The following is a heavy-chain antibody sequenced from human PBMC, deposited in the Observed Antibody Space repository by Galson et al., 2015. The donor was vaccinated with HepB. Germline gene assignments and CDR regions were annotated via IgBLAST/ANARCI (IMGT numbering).Heavy chain of an antibody. CDR3: AKDHGPHYYDFWSGYSYDY. D-gene: IGHD3-3*01. CDR2: LSWNSGSI. Sequence: SLRLSCAASGFTFDDYGMHWVRQAPGKGLEWVSGLSWNSGSIGYADSVKGRFTISGDNAKNSLYLQMNSLRAEDTALYYCAKDHGPHYYDFWSGYSYDYWGQGTLVTVSS. V-gene: IGHV3-9*01. CDR1: GFTFDDYG. J-gene: IGHJ4*02.